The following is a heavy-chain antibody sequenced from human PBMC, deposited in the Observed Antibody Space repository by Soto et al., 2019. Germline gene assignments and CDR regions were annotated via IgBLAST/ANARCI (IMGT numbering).Heavy chain of an antibody. CDR2: IYLHGTT. CDR1: DVSISSTYCW. D-gene: IGHD6-6*01. J-gene: IGHJ4*02. V-gene: IGHV4-4*02. CDR3: ASRHKYMWQY. Sequence: PSETLSLTCTVCDVSISSTYCWWSWVRQPPGKGLEWIGEIYLHGTTKYSPSLESRVTVSADTSNNQFSLRLSSVTAADTAVYYRASRHKYMWQYLGQRILVTVSS.